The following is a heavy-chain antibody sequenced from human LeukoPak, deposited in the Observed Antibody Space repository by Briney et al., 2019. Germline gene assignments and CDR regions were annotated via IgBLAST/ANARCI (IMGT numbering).Heavy chain of an antibody. J-gene: IGHJ4*02. D-gene: IGHD3-9*01. CDR3: AKDRDTYYDILTGYAMPEDY. CDR2: ISGSGGAT. V-gene: IGHV3-23*01. Sequence: GGSLRLSCAASGFTFSTYAMSWVRQAPGKGLEWVSAISGSGGATYYADSVKGRFTISRDNSKNTLYLQVSSLRAEDTAVYYCAKDRDTYYDILTGYAMPEDYWGQGTLVTVSS. CDR1: GFTFSTYA.